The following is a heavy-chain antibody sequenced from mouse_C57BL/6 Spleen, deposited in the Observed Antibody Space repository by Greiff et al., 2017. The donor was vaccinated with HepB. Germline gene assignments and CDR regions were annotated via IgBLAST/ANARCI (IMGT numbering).Heavy chain of an antibody. CDR3: ARYYYYGSSWGFDY. CDR2: IYPGDGDT. CDR1: GYAFSSYW. D-gene: IGHD1-1*01. V-gene: IGHV1-80*01. J-gene: IGHJ2*01. Sequence: QVQLKQSGAELVKPGASVKISCKASGYAFSSYWMNWVKQRPGKGLEWIGQIYPGDGDTNYNGKFKGKATLTADKSSSTAYMQRSSLTSEDSAVYFCARYYYYGSSWGFDYWGQGTTLTVSS.